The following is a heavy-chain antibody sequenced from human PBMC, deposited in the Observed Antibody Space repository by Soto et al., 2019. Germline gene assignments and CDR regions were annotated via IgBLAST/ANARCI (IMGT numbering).Heavy chain of an antibody. CDR2: ISGSGGST. V-gene: IGHV3-23*01. D-gene: IGHD2-21*02. CDR3: AKPSPYCGGDCYPPGFQH. J-gene: IGHJ1*01. Sequence: GGSLRLSCAASGFTFSSYAMSWVRQAPGKGLEWVSAISGSGGSTYYADSVKGRFTISRDNSKNTLYLQMNSLRAEDTAVYYCAKPSPYCGGDCYPPGFQHWGQGTLVTVSS. CDR1: GFTFSSYA.